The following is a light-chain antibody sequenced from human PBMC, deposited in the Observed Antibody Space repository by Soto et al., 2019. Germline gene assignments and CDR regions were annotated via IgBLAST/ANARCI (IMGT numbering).Light chain of an antibody. CDR2: SAS. CDR1: QRVSSSY. CDR3: QQYGSSSIT. Sequence: EIVLTQSPGTLSLSPGERATLSFRASQRVSSSYLAWYQQKPGQAPRLLIYSASSRATGIPDRFSGSGSGTDFTLTISRLEPEDFAVYYCQQYGSSSITFGQGTRLEIK. J-gene: IGKJ5*01. V-gene: IGKV3-20*01.